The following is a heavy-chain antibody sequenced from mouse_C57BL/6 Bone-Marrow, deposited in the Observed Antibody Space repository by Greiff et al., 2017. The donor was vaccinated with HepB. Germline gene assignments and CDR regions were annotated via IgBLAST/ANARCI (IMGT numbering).Heavy chain of an antibody. D-gene: IGHD2-5*01. V-gene: IGHV5-4*03. CDR3: ANHYSNPAWFAY. CDR1: GFTFSSYA. CDR2: ISDGGSYT. J-gene: IGHJ3*01. Sequence: EVKLMESGGGLVKPGGSLKLSCAASGFTFSSYAMSWVRQTPEKRLEWVATISDGGSYTYYPDNVKGRFTISRDNAKNNLYLQMSHLKSEDTAMYYCANHYSNPAWFAYWGQGTLVTVSA.